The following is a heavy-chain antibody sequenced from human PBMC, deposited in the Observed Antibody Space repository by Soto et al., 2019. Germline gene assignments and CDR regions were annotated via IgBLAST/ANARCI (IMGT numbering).Heavy chain of an antibody. J-gene: IGHJ4*02. Sequence: QGQLVQSGAEVKKPGASVKVSCKASGYTFTSYGISWVRLSPGQGLEWMGWISAYTGNTNYAQKLQGRVTMTTDTSTSTAYMELRSMRSDDTAVYYWARDWATTVATQPDYWGQGTLVTLSS. CDR3: ARDWATTVATQPDY. CDR2: ISAYTGNT. CDR1: GYTFTSYG. V-gene: IGHV1-18*01. D-gene: IGHD4-17*01.